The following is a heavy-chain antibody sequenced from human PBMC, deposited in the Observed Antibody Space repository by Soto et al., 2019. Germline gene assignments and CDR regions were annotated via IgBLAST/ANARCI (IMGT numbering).Heavy chain of an antibody. D-gene: IGHD3-22*01. V-gene: IGHV4-39*01. Sequence: SETLSRTSTVSGRSISSCHYCWGWTHQPPGKGLQLIGTIYSTVSTHYNPSLKSRVTISVDTSENQFSLKLNSVTAADTAVYFCARLPHYDTPPVTFDIWGQGAMVTVSS. J-gene: IGHJ3*02. CDR3: ARLPHYDTPPVTFDI. CDR2: IYSTVST. CDR1: GRSISSCHYC.